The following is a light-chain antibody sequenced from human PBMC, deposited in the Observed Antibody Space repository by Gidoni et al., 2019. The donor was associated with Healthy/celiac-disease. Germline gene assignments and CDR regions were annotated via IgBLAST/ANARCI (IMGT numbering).Light chain of an antibody. J-gene: IGKJ2*01. CDR2: AAS. V-gene: IGKV1-39*01. CDR1: QGISSY. Sequence: DIQMTQAPSYLSASVGDRVTITCRASQGISSYLNWYQQKPGKAPKLLIYAASSLQSGVPSRFSGSGSGTDFTLTISSLQPEDFATYYCQQSYSTPGYTFGQGTKLEIK. CDR3: QQSYSTPGYT.